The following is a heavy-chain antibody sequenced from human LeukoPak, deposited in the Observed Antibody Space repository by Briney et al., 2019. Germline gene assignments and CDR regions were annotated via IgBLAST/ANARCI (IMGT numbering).Heavy chain of an antibody. V-gene: IGHV3-30*04. Sequence: GGSLTLSCAASGFTFSIYAMHWVRQAPGKGLEWVAVISYDGSNKYYADSVKGRFTIYRDNSMNTLYLQMDSLKREDTAVDYCARDRAIAVAAIIDYWGRGTLVTVSS. CDR1: GFTFSIYA. D-gene: IGHD6-19*01. J-gene: IGHJ4*02. CDR3: ARDRAIAVAAIIDY. CDR2: ISYDGSNK.